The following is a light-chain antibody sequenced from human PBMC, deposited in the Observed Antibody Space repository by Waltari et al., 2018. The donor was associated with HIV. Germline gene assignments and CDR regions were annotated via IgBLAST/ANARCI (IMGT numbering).Light chain of an antibody. V-gene: IGLV1-44*01. CDR2: MDN. Sequence: QSVLTQPPSASGTPGQRVTISCSGSSANVGNTVYWYQQLPGTAPKVLIYMDNQRPSGVPDRFSGSSSGAERSLTISSLQSEDETDYFCQTWGSGIVVFGGGTTLTVL. CDR3: QTWGSGIVV. J-gene: IGLJ2*01. CDR1: SANVGNT.